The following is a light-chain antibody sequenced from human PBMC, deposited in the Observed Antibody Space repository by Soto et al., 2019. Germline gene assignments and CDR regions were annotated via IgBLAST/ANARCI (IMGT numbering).Light chain of an antibody. Sequence: QSVLTQPPSASGSPGQRVTIFCSGANSNIEDNYVYWYQQLQGTAPKLLIYKNNPRRSGVPDRFSGSRSGTSASLVISGLQSADDADYYCGARLNSLSRSWVFGGGTKLTVL. CDR1: NSNIEDNY. CDR3: GARLNSLSRSWV. V-gene: IGLV1-47*01. J-gene: IGLJ3*02. CDR2: KNN.